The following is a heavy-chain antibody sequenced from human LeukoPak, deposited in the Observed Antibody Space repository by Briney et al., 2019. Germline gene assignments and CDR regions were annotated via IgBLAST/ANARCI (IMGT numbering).Heavy chain of an antibody. J-gene: IGHJ4*02. CDR3: ARHVRITMVRGVNYYFDY. CDR2: IYYSGST. D-gene: IGHD3-10*01. Sequence: SETLSLTCTVSGGSLSSSSYYWGWIRQPPGKGLEWIGSIYYSGSTYYHPSLKSRVTISVDTSKNQFSLKLSSVTAADTAVYYCARHVRITMVRGVNYYFDYWGQGTLVTVSS. CDR1: GGSLSSSSYY. V-gene: IGHV4-39*01.